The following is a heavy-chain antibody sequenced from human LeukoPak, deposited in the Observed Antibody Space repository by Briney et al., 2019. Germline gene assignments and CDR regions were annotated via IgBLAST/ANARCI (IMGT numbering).Heavy chain of an antibody. CDR3: ARDDYRYCSGGSCYYPNY. D-gene: IGHD2-15*01. CDR1: GYTFTNYG. Sequence: ASVKVSCKASGYTFTNYGISWVRQAPGQGLEWMGWISAYNGNTNYAQKLQGRVTMTTDTSTSTAYMELRSLRSDDTAVYYCARDDYRYCSGGSCYYPNYWGQGTLVTVSS. CDR2: ISAYNGNT. V-gene: IGHV1-18*01. J-gene: IGHJ4*02.